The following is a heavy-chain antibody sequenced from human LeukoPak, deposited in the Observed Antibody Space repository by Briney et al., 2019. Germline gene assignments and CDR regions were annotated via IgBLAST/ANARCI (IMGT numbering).Heavy chain of an antibody. D-gene: IGHD5-18*01. Sequence: ASVKVSCKVSGYTLTELSMHWVRQAPGKGLEWMGGFDPEDGETIYAQKFQGRVTMTEDTSTDTAYMELSSLRSEDTAVYSCATFPRYSYGYQSFDYWGQGTLVTVSS. J-gene: IGHJ4*02. V-gene: IGHV1-24*01. CDR1: GYTLTELS. CDR2: FDPEDGET. CDR3: ATFPRYSYGYQSFDY.